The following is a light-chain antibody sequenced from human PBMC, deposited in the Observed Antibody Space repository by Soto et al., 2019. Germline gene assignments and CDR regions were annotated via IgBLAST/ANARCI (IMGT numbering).Light chain of an antibody. J-gene: IGLJ3*02. V-gene: IGLV2-18*02. CDR2: EVT. CDR3: SSFTSSLTLV. Sequence: QSALTPPPSVSGSPGQSVTISCTGTSSDVGSYNRVSWYQKHPGTAPKLMIYEVTNRPSGVPDRFSGSKSGNKSSLTISGLQAEEEADYYCSSFTSSLTLVFGGGTKVTVL. CDR1: SSDVGSYNR.